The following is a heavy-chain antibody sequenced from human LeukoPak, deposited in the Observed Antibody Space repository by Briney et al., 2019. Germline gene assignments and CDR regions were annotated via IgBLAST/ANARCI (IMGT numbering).Heavy chain of an antibody. V-gene: IGHV3-15*01. D-gene: IGHD3-22*01. CDR1: GFTFSNAW. J-gene: IGHJ3*02. Sequence: PGGSLRLSCAASGFTFSNAWMSWVRQAPGKGLEWVGRIKSKTDGGTTDYAAPVKGRFTISRDDSKNTLYLQMNSLKTEDTAVYYCTSSGYYYADAFDIWGQGTMVTASS. CDR3: TSSGYYYADAFDI. CDR2: IKSKTDGGTT.